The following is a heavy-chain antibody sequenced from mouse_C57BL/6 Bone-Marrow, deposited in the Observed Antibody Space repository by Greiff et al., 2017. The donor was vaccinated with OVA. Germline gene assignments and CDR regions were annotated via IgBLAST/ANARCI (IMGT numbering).Heavy chain of an antibody. Sequence: EVKLVESGTVLARPGASVKMSCKTSGYTFTSYWMHWVKQRPGQGLEWIGAIYPGNSDTSYNQKFKGKAKLTAVTSASTAYMELSSLTNEDSAVYYCTRRYSNLWYFDYWGQGTTLTVSS. J-gene: IGHJ2*01. CDR3: TRRYSNLWYFDY. CDR1: GYTFTSYW. V-gene: IGHV1-5*01. CDR2: IYPGNSDT. D-gene: IGHD2-5*01.